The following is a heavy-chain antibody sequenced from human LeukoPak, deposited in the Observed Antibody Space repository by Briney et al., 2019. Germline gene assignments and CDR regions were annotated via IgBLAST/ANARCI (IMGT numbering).Heavy chain of an antibody. CDR1: GGSFSGYY. CDR2: IYYSGST. CDR3: ARNTAMAIDY. J-gene: IGHJ4*02. Sequence: SETLSLTCAVYGGSFSGYYWSWIRQPPGKGLEWIGYIYYSGSTNYNPSLKSRVTISVDTSKNQFSLKLSSVTAADTAVYYCARNTAMAIDYWGQGTLVTVSS. V-gene: IGHV4-59*01. D-gene: IGHD5-18*01.